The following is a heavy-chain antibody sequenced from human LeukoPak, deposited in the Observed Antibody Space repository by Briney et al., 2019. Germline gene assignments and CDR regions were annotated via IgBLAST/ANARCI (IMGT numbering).Heavy chain of an antibody. J-gene: IGHJ4*02. CDR2: TIPIFGTA. CDR3: ASSGGDYYFDY. V-gene: IGHV1-69*13. Sequence: SVKVSCKASGGTFISYAISWVRQAPGQGLEWMGGTIPIFGTANYAQKFQGRVTITADESTSTAYMELSSLRSEDTAVYYCASSGGDYYFDYWGQGTLVTVSS. CDR1: GGTFISYA. D-gene: IGHD2-21*01.